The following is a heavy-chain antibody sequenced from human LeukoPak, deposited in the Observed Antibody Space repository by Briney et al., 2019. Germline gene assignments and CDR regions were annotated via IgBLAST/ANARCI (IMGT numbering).Heavy chain of an antibody. CDR1: GVSISRYY. J-gene: IGHJ5*02. V-gene: IGHV4-4*09. Sequence: SETLSLTCTVSGVSISRYYLSWIRQAPGKGLEWIGYIYTSGSNNYNPSLKSRVTISVATSKNQFSLKLSSVTAEDTAVYYCARTWFSIIDPWGQGTLVTVSS. D-gene: IGHD3-10*01. CDR2: IYTSGSN. CDR3: ARTWFSIIDP.